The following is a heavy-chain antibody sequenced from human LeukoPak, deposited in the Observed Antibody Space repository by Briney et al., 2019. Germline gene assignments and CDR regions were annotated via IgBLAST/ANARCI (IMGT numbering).Heavy chain of an antibody. CDR1: GFTFSSYA. D-gene: IGHD3-22*01. J-gene: IGHJ6*02. CDR2: ISGSGGST. V-gene: IGHV3-23*01. CDR3: AKDLLYDSSGYYWVHGMDV. Sequence: SGGSLRLSGAASGFTFSSYAMSWVRQAPGKGLEGVSAISGSGGSTYYADSVKGRFTISRDNSKNTLYLQMNSLRAEDTAVYYCAKDLLYDSSGYYWVHGMDVWGQGTTVTVSS.